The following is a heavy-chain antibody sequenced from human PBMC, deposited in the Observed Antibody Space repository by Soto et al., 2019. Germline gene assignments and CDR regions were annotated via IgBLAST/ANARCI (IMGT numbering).Heavy chain of an antibody. J-gene: IGHJ6*02. CDR3: AGGRLVVVGSRAYCGMDV. D-gene: IGHD3-22*01. CDR1: GGTPSNSA. Sequence: QVHLLLQSGAEVKKPGSSVKVSCQASGGTPSNSAIRWVRQAPGQGLEWMGGIIPVFGLVKYAQNFQGRVTITADESTSTAYMELSSLRPEDTAVYYCAGGRLVVVGSRAYCGMDVWAQGTTVTVSS. CDR2: IIPVFGLV. V-gene: IGHV1-69*01.